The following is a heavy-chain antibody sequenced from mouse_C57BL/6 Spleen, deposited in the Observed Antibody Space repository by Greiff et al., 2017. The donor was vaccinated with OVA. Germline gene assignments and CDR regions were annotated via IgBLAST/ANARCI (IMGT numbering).Heavy chain of an antibody. CDR2: IRNKANGYTT. CDR1: GFTLTDYY. CDR3: ARYDDFAWFAY. D-gene: IGHD2-4*01. V-gene: IGHV7-3*01. Sequence: EVHLVESGGGLVQPGGSLSLSCAASGFTLTDYYMSWVRQPPGKALEWLGFIRNKANGYTTEYSASVKGRFTISRDNSQSILYLQMNALRAEDSATYYCARYDDFAWFAYWGQGTLVTVSA. J-gene: IGHJ3*01.